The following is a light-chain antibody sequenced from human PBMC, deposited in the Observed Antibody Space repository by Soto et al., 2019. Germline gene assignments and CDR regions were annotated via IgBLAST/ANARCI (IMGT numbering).Light chain of an antibody. J-gene: IGKJ1*01. V-gene: IGKV3-20*01. Sequence: EIVLTQSPGTLSLSPGERATLSCRASQSVSSSYLAWYQQKPGQAPRLLISGASSRGTGIPEGFSGSGSGTHFTLTISRLEAEDVPVYYCQPYGRSRPFGQATKVEIK. CDR2: GAS. CDR1: QSVSSSY. CDR3: QPYGRSRP.